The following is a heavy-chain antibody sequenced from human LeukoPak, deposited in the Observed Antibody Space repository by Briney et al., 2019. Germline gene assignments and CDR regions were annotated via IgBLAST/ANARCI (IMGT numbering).Heavy chain of an antibody. J-gene: IGHJ4*02. CDR3: AKDLVVVAATGVDY. Sequence: PGGSLSLSCAASGFPFSNAWMSWVRQAPGKGLEWVSAISGSGGSTYYADSVKGRFTISRDNSKNTLYLQMNSLRAEDTAVYYCAKDLVVVAATGVDYWGQGTLVTVSS. CDR2: ISGSGGST. CDR1: GFPFSNAW. V-gene: IGHV3-23*01. D-gene: IGHD2-15*01.